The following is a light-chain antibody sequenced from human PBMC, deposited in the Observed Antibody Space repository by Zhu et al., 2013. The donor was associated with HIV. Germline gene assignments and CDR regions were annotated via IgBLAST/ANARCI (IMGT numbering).Light chain of an antibody. CDR2: EVS. J-gene: IGLJ2*01. CDR1: NSDIGTYNH. CDR3: QSYDRSLGGYVV. V-gene: IGLV2-14*01. Sequence: QSALTQPASVSGSPGQSITISCTGSNSDIGTYNHISWYQQHPGKAPKLIIYEVSHRPSGVPDRFSGSKSGDTASLTISGLQAEDEADYYCQSYDRSLGGYVVFGGGTKLTVL.